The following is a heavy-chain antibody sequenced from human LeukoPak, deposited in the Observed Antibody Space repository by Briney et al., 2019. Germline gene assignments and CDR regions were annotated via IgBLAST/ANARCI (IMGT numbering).Heavy chain of an antibody. CDR3: AKTQGFFDH. V-gene: IGHV3-23*01. CDR1: GFTFSNNG. CDR2: ISDGGDTT. Sequence: GGSLRLSCAASGFTFSNNGMTWVRQAPGKGMEWVTGISDGGDTTYDAGSVKGRFTVSRDNSKNILYLQMNSLRAEDTAIYYCAKTQGFFDHWGQGSLVAVSS. J-gene: IGHJ4*02.